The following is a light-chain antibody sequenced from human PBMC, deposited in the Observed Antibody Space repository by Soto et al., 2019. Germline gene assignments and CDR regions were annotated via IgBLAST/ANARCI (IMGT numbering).Light chain of an antibody. CDR3: QQYHNWPPFT. CDR1: QSVSSN. J-gene: IGKJ4*01. V-gene: IGKV3-15*01. Sequence: EIVMTQSPATLSVSPGERATLSCRASQSVSSNLAWYQQKPGQAPRLLIYGASTRATGIPARFSGSGSGTEFTLTISSLQSEDFALYHCQQYHNWPPFTLGGGTKVDIK. CDR2: GAS.